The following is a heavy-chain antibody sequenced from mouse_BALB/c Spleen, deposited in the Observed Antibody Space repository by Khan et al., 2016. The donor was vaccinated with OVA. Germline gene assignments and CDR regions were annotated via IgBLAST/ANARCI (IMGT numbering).Heavy chain of an antibody. CDR1: GYIFTSYW. CDR3: ARPSDNSGSLFAY. J-gene: IGHJ3*01. CDR2: IYPGTGST. Sequence: VELVESGAELVRPGASVKLSCKTSGYIFTSYWIHWVKQRSGQGLEWIARIYPGTGSTHYNEKFKDKATLTADKSSSTAYMQLSSLKSEDSAVYFCARPSDNSGSLFAYWGQGTLVTVSA. D-gene: IGHD3-2*01. V-gene: IGHV1S132*01.